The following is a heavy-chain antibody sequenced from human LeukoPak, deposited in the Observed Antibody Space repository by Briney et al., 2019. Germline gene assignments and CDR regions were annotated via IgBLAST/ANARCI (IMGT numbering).Heavy chain of an antibody. CDR3: ARGEYRQQLAHMDY. Sequence: SETLSLTCTVSGGSISSYYWSWIRQPAGKGLEWIGRIYTSGSTNYNPSLKSRVTMSVDNSKNQFSLKVRSVTAADTAVYYCARGEYRQQLAHMDYWGQGTLVTVSS. CDR2: IYTSGST. V-gene: IGHV4-4*07. CDR1: GGSISSYY. J-gene: IGHJ4*02. D-gene: IGHD6-13*01.